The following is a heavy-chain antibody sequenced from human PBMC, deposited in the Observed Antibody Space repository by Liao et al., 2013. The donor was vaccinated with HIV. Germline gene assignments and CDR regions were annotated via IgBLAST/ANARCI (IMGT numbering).Heavy chain of an antibody. V-gene: IGHV4-34*02. CDR2: INHAGNX. CDR3: ARGYYDEMTEYQGSAHFDR. Sequence: QVRLEQWGAGLLKPSETLSLRCAVYGGLFSNRYWAWIRQSPGKRLEWIGEINHAGNXNYNASLKSRVTISVDASKNQFSLNLTSVTAADTAVYYCARGYYDEMTEYQGSAHFDRWGQGSLVTVSS. J-gene: IGHJ4*02. D-gene: IGHD3-3*01. CDR1: GGLFSNRY.